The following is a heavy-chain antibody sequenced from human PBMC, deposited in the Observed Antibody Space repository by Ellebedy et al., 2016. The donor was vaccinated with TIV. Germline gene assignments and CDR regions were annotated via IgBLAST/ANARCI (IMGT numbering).Heavy chain of an antibody. CDR1: GFTFSTYA. Sequence: GESLKISXVASGFTFSTYAMSWVRQAPGKGLEWVSAVRDSGTSTYHADSVKGRFTISRDNSKNTLYLQMNSLRAADTAIYYCARERYGSVSYPDYWGQGTLVTVSS. V-gene: IGHV3-23*01. CDR3: ARERYGSVSYPDY. D-gene: IGHD3-10*01. CDR2: VRDSGTST. J-gene: IGHJ4*02.